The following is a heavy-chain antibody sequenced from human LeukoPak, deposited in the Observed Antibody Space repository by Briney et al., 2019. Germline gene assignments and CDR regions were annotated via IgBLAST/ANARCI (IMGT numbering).Heavy chain of an antibody. J-gene: IGHJ4*02. CDR2: ISSSGSTI. D-gene: IGHD2-2*01. CDR1: GFTFSDYY. V-gene: IGHV3-11*01. CDR3: AKADHVVVVPASVDY. Sequence: GGSLRLSCAASGFTFSDYYMSWIRQAPGKGLEWVSYISSSGSTIYYADSVKGRFTISRDNSKNTLYLQMNSLRAEDTAVYYCAKADHVVVVPASVDYWGQGTLVTVSS.